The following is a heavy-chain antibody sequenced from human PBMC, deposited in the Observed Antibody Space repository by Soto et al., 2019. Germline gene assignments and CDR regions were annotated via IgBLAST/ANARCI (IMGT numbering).Heavy chain of an antibody. J-gene: IGHJ4*02. Sequence: SETLSLTCTVSVGSVNSGGYYWIWIRHHPGKGLEWIGYIYYSGDTYYNPSLKSRVIISVDTSKNQFSLKLSSVTVADTAVYYCARDDYGGNSGAFDCWGQGTLVTV. CDR3: ARDDYGGNSGAFDC. V-gene: IGHV4-31*03. D-gene: IGHD4-17*01. CDR2: IYYSGDT. CDR1: VGSVNSGGYY.